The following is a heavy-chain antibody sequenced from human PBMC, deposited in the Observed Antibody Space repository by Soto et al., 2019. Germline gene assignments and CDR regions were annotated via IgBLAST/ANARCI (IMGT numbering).Heavy chain of an antibody. CDR1: GGSISSYY. J-gene: IGHJ4*02. Sequence: SETLSLTCTVSGGSISSYYWNWIRQPPGKGPEWIGYIYYTGTTNYNPSLRSRVTISVDTSKNQFSLKLNSVTAADTAVYYCAEGWNFDYWGQGTLVTVSS. CDR3: AEGWNFDY. D-gene: IGHD2-15*01. CDR2: IYYTGTT. V-gene: IGHV4-59*01.